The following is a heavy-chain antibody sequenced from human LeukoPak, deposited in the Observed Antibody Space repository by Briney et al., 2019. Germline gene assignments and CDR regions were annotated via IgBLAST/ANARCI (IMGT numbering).Heavy chain of an antibody. Sequence: ASVKVSCKASGGTFSSHTISWVRQAPGQGLEWMGWINGNSGDTKYAPKFQGRVTMTRDTSISTAYMELSRLGSDDTAVYYCARENSDWAFDYWGQETLVSVSS. CDR3: ARENSDWAFDY. J-gene: IGHJ4*02. CDR2: INGNSGDT. V-gene: IGHV1-2*02. D-gene: IGHD6-19*01. CDR1: GGTFSSHT.